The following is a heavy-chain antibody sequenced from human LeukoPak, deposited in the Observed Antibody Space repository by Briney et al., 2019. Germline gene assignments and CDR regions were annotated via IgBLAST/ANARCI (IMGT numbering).Heavy chain of an antibody. CDR2: ISSSGSTI. CDR1: GFTFSSYE. Sequence: GGSLRLSCAASGFTFSSYEMNWVRQAPGKGLEWVSYISSSGSTIYYADSVKGRFTISRDNAKNSLYLQMNSLRAEDTAVYYCARSPPRHYYDSSGYYYAPFYYFDYWGQGTLVAVSS. CDR3: ARSPPRHYYDSSGYYYAPFYYFDY. D-gene: IGHD3-22*01. J-gene: IGHJ4*02. V-gene: IGHV3-48*03.